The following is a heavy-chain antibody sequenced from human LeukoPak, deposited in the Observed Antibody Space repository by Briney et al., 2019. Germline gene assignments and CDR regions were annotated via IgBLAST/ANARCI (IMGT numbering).Heavy chain of an antibody. D-gene: IGHD3-9*01. Sequence: QSGGSLRLSCAASGFTFSSYGMHWVRQAPGKGLEWVAFIRYDGSNKYYADSVKGRFTISRDNSENTLYLQMNSLRAEDTAVYYCAKDAGGYDILTGYYSYYYMDVWGKGTTVTISS. CDR3: AKDAGGYDILTGYYSYYYMDV. CDR1: GFTFSSYG. V-gene: IGHV3-30*02. CDR2: IRYDGSNK. J-gene: IGHJ6*03.